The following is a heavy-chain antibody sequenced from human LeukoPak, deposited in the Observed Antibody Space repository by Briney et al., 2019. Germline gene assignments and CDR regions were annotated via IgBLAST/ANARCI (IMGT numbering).Heavy chain of an antibody. CDR1: GYTFTNYD. Sequence: ASVKVSCKASGYTFTNYDINWVRQATGQGLEWVGRMNPNSGNTGYAQKFQGRVTMTRDMSTSTVYMALSSLRTEDTAVYYCARGRHSYESSDYYYEGDAFDIWGQGTMVTVSS. V-gene: IGHV1-8*02. D-gene: IGHD3-22*01. CDR3: ARGRHSYESSDYYYEGDAFDI. J-gene: IGHJ3*02. CDR2: MNPNSGNT.